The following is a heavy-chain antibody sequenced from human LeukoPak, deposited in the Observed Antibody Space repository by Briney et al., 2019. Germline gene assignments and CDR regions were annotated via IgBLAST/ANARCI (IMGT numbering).Heavy chain of an antibody. CDR2: MDPSGSQK. D-gene: IGHD1-1*01. J-gene: IGHJ4*02. V-gene: IGHV3-7*01. Sequence: PGGSLRLSCAASGFTFSGSWMNWVRQAPGKGLEWVANMDPSGSQKRYVDSVKGRFTISNDSPGTSVYLEMYSLRAEDTAIYYCAIWTSGNYWGQGTRVTVS. CDR3: AIWTSGNY. CDR1: GFTFSGSW.